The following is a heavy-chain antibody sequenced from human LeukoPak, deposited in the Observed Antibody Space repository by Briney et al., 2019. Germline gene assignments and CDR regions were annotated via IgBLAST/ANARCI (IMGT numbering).Heavy chain of an antibody. CDR1: GFTFSSYA. V-gene: IGHV3-21*01. J-gene: IGHJ6*02. CDR3: ARDLVVVAARV. CDR2: ISSSSSYI. D-gene: IGHD2-15*01. Sequence: PGGSLRLSCAASGFTFSSYAMSWVRQAPGKGLEWVSSISSSSSYIYYADSVKGRFTISRDNAKNSLYLQMNSLRAEDTAVYYCARDLVVVAARVWGQGTTVTVSS.